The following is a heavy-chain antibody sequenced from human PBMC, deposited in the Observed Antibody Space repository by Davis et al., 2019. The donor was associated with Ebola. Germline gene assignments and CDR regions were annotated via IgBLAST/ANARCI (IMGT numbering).Heavy chain of an antibody. CDR3: ARITSIVQMLYTGWDFDF. CDR1: GYTFRDYG. J-gene: IGHJ4*02. Sequence: ASVKVSCKSSGYTFRDYGISWVRQAPGQGLEWMGWISGNSAKTKSAQKFQGRVTMTTDTSTSTVYMELRSLRSDDTAIYYCARITSIVQMLYTGWDFDFWGQGTLVTVSS. CDR2: ISGNSAKT. D-gene: IGHD2-8*01. V-gene: IGHV1-18*01.